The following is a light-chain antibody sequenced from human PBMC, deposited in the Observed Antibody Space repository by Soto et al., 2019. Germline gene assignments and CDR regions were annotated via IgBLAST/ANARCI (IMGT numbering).Light chain of an antibody. V-gene: IGLV1-40*01. CDR3: QAYDNSLGVSVL. Sequence: QSVLTQPPSVSGAPGRRVPISAMGASPTIGAGYDVHWYQHLQGPVPKLVIYDTFNRPSGVPDRFSGSKSGTSASLAITGLQAEDEADYYCQAYDNSLGVSVLFGGGTKLTVL. J-gene: IGLJ3*02. CDR2: DTF. CDR1: SPTIGAGYD.